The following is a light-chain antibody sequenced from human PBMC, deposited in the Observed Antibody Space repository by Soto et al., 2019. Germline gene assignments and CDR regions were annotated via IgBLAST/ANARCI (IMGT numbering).Light chain of an antibody. CDR2: DAS. J-gene: IGKJ1*01. Sequence: EIVLTQSPATLSLSPGQRATLSCRASQSVSSYLAWYQQKPGQAPRLLIYDASNRATGIPARFSGSGSGTDFTLTISSLEPEDFAVYYCQQRGTWPQTFGQGTKVEIK. CDR1: QSVSSY. V-gene: IGKV3-11*01. CDR3: QQRGTWPQT.